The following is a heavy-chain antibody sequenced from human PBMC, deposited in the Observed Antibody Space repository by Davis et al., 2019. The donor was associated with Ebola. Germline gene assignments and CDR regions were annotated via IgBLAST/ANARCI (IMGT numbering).Heavy chain of an antibody. CDR2: IWYDGSNK. CDR1: GFPFSSYG. J-gene: IGHJ6*02. V-gene: IGHV3-33*01. D-gene: IGHD2-15*01. CDR3: ARDRVVVVADLIYYYYGMDV. Sequence: GGSLRLSCAASGFPFSSYGMHWVRQAPGKGLEWVAVIWYDGSNKYYADSVKGRFTISRDNSKNTLYLQMNSLRAEDTAVYYCARDRVVVVADLIYYYYGMDVWGQGTTVTVSS.